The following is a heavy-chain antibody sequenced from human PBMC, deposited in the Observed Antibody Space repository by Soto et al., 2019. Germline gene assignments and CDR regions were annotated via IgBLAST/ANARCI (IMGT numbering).Heavy chain of an antibody. V-gene: IGHV1-69*13. CDR3: ARAARDYYYYCMDV. CDR1: GGTFSSYA. Sequence: WASVKVSCKASGGTFSSYAISWVRQAPGQGLEWMGGISPIFGTANYAQKFQGRVTITADESTSTAYMELSSLRSEYTAVYYCARAARDYYYYCMDVWGQGTTVTVSS. J-gene: IGHJ6*02. D-gene: IGHD6-25*01. CDR2: ISPIFGTA.